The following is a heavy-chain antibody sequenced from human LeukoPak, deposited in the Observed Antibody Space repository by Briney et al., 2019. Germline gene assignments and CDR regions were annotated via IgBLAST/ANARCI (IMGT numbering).Heavy chain of an antibody. J-gene: IGHJ4*02. CDR3: ARAAGIAAPLDY. CDR1: GYTFTGYY. CDR2: INPNSGGT. V-gene: IGHV1-2*02. D-gene: IGHD6-13*01. Sequence: ASVKVSCKASGYTFTGYYMHWVRQAPGQGLEWMGWINPNSGGTNYAQKFQGRVTMTRDTSISTAYMELSRLRSDDTAVYYRARAAGIAAPLDYWGQGTLVTVSS.